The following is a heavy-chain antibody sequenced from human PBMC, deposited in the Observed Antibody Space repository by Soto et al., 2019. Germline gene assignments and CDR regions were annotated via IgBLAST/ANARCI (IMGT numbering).Heavy chain of an antibody. V-gene: IGHV1-2*02. Sequence: ASVKVSCKASGYTFTGYYMHWVRQAPGQGLEWMGWINPNSGGTNYAQKFQGRVTMTRDTSISTACMELSRLRSDDTAVYYCAREEGYCSSTSCYMVYYYGMDVWGQGTTVTVSS. J-gene: IGHJ6*02. CDR3: AREEGYCSSTSCYMVYYYGMDV. D-gene: IGHD2-2*02. CDR2: INPNSGGT. CDR1: GYTFTGYY.